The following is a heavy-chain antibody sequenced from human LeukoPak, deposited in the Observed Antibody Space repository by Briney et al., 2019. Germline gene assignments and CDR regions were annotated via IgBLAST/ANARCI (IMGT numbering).Heavy chain of an antibody. J-gene: IGHJ6*02. CDR2: ISSSGSTI. Sequence: GGSLRLSCAASGFTFSSYEMNWVRQAPGKGLGWVSYISSSGSTIYYADSVKGRFTISRDNAKNSLYLQMNSLRAEETAVFYAEREESSSGSDIYYYYYGMDVWGQGTTVTVSS. CDR3: EREESSSGSDIYYYYYGMDV. CDR1: GFTFSSYE. D-gene: IGHD3-22*01. V-gene: IGHV3-48*03.